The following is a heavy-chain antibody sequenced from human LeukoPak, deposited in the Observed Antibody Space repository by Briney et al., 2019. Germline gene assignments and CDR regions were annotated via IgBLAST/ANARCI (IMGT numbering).Heavy chain of an antibody. D-gene: IGHD2-15*01. CDR3: ARVDPHCSGGSCYETRFDP. Sequence: ASVKVSCKASGYTFTGYYMHWVRQAPGRGLEWMGWINPNSGGTNYAQKFQGRVTMTRDTSISTAYMELSRLRSDDTAVYYCARVDPHCSGGSCYETRFDPWGQGTLVTVSS. CDR2: INPNSGGT. CDR1: GYTFTGYY. V-gene: IGHV1-2*02. J-gene: IGHJ5*02.